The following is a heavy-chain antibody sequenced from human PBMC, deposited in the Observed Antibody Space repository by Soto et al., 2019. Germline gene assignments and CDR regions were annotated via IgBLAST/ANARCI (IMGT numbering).Heavy chain of an antibody. CDR1: GFTFSSYA. CDR3: AREQEYSSGFEYFQH. Sequence: QVQLVESGGGVVQPRRSLRLSCAASGFTFSSYAMHWVRQAPGKGLEWVAVISYDGSNKYYADSVKGRFTISRDNSKNTLYLQMNSLRAEDTAVYYCAREQEYSSGFEYFQHWGQGTLVTVSS. D-gene: IGHD6-19*01. V-gene: IGHV3-30-3*01. J-gene: IGHJ1*01. CDR2: ISYDGSNK.